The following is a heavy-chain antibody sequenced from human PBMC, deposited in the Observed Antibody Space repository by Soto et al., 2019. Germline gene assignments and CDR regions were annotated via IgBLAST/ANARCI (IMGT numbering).Heavy chain of an antibody. CDR2: ISGSGGST. D-gene: IGHD6-25*01. CDR3: AKDSDPVSTSSGDV. Sequence: PGGSLRLSCAASGFTFSSYAMSWVRQAPGKGLEWVSAISGSGGSTYYADSVKGRFTISRDNSKNTLYLQMNSLGAEDTAVYYCAKDSDPVSTSSGDVWGQGTTVTVSS. CDR1: GFTFSSYA. V-gene: IGHV3-23*01. J-gene: IGHJ6*02.